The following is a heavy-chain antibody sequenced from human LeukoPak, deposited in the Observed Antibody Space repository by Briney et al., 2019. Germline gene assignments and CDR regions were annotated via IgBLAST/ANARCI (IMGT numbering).Heavy chain of an antibody. CDR2: ISGSGGST. CDR1: GSTFSSYA. D-gene: IGHD6-25*01. CDR3: ARVRLGQVYHFDY. Sequence: GGSLRLSCAASGSTFSSYAMSWVRQAPGKGLEWVSAISGSGGSTSYADCVKGRFTISRDNSKNTLYLQMSSLRAEDTAVYYCARVRLGQVYHFDYWGQGTLVTVSS. V-gene: IGHV3-23*01. J-gene: IGHJ4*02.